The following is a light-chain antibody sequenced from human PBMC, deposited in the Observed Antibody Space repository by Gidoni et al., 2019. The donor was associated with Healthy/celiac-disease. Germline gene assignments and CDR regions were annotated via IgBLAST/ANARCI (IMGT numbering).Light chain of an antibody. CDR3: QSYDSSLSGGV. J-gene: IGLJ3*02. CDR1: SSNIGAGYD. Sequence: SVLTQPPSVSGAPGQRVTISCTGSSSNIGAGYDVHWYQQLPGTAPKLLIYGNSNRPSGVPDLFSGSKSGTSASLAITGLQAEDEADYYCQSYDSSLSGGVFGGGTKLTVL. V-gene: IGLV1-40*01. CDR2: GNS.